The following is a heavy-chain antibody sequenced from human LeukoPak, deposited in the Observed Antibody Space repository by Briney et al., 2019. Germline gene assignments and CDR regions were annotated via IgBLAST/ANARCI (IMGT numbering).Heavy chain of an antibody. J-gene: IGHJ4*02. CDR2: INHSGST. Sequence: PSETLSLTCAVYGGSFSGYYWSWIRQPPGKGLEWIGEINHSGSTNYNPSLKSRVTISVDTSKNQFSLKLSSVTAADTVVYYCARGLIGRAGIIWGQGTLVTVSS. CDR1: GGSFSGYY. V-gene: IGHV4-34*01. D-gene: IGHD1-26*01. CDR3: ARGLIGRAGII.